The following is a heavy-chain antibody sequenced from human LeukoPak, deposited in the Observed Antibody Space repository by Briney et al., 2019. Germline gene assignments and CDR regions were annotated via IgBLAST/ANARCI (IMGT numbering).Heavy chain of an antibody. CDR1: GGSISSSSYY. V-gene: IGHV4-39*07. D-gene: IGHD6-6*01. Sequence: SETLSLTCTVSGGSISSSSYYWGWIRQPPGTGLEWIGSIYYSGSTYYNPSLKSRVTISVDTSKNQFSLKLSSVTAADTAVYYCARATRAARHFDYWGQGTLVTVSS. CDR3: ARATRAARHFDY. CDR2: IYYSGST. J-gene: IGHJ4*02.